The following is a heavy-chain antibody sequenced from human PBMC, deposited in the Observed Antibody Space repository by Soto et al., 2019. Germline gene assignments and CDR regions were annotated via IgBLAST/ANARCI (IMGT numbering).Heavy chain of an antibody. CDR1: GYTFTSYG. Sequence: GASVKVSCKASGYTFTSYGISWVRQAPGQGLEWMGWISAYNGNTNYAQKLQGRVTMTTDTSTSTAYMELRSLRSDDTAVYYCARDYYDSSGSSGAFDIWGQGTMVTVSS. V-gene: IGHV1-18*01. J-gene: IGHJ3*02. CDR2: ISAYNGNT. D-gene: IGHD3-22*01. CDR3: ARDYYDSSGSSGAFDI.